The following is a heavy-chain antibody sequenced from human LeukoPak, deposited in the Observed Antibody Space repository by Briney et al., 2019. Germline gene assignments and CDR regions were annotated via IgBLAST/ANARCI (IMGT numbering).Heavy chain of an antibody. V-gene: IGHV4-34*01. D-gene: IGHD3-10*01. J-gene: IGHJ6*03. CDR1: GGSFSGYY. CDR2: INHSGST. CDR3: ARRGRGSGSYYRPYYYYYYMDV. Sequence: PSETLSLTCAVYGGSFSGYYWSWIRQPPGKGLEWIGEINHSGSTNYNPSLKSRVTISVDTSKNQFSLKLSSVTAADTAVYYCARRGRGSGSYYRPYYYYYYMDVWGKGTTVTISS.